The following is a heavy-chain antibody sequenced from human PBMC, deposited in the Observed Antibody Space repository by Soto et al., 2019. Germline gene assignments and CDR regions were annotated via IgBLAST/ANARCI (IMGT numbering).Heavy chain of an antibody. CDR3: AREGSTIINKNYYYYGMDA. J-gene: IGHJ6*02. V-gene: IGHV1-18*01. D-gene: IGHD5-12*01. Sequence: QVQLVQSGGEVKKPGASVKVSCKASGYTFTSYGVSWVRQAPGQGLEWMGWISVFKGTTNYAQKYQGRVTMTTDTPTSTAHMEPRSTRSDDTAVYYCAREGSTIINKNYYYYGMDAWGQGTTVTVSS. CDR1: GYTFTSYG. CDR2: ISVFKGTT.